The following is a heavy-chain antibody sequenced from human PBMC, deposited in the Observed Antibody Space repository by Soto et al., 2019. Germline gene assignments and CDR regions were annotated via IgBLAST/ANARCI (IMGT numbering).Heavy chain of an antibody. CDR2: INPILGRA. CDR1: GYTFINYY. J-gene: IGHJ3*02. D-gene: IGHD4-4*01. Sequence: SVKVSCKASGYTFINYYIHWVRQAPGQGLEWMARINPILGRANYAQKFQGRVTITADKSTSTAYMELSSLRSEDTAVYYCARDRSDDYSNYGLRDGAFDIWGQGTMVTVS. CDR3: ARDRSDDYSNYGLRDGAFDI. V-gene: IGHV1-69*04.